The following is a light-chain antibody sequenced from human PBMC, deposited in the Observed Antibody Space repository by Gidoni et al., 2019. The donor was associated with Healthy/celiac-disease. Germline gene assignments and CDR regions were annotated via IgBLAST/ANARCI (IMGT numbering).Light chain of an antibody. J-gene: IGKJ4*01. V-gene: IGKV3-11*01. CDR1: QIVSSY. Sequence: EIVLTQSPATLSLSPGERATLSCRASQIVSSYLAWYQQKPGQAPRLLIYDASNRATGIPARFSGSGSGTDFTLTISSLEPEDFAVYYCQQRSNWPPTFGGGTKVEMK. CDR2: DAS. CDR3: QQRSNWPPT.